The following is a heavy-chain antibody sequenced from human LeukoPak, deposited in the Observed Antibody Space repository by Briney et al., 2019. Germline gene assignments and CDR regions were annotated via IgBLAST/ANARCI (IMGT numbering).Heavy chain of an antibody. J-gene: IGHJ6*02. CDR3: ARDGSGGSYAIHLYYYYYGMDV. V-gene: IGHV3-48*01. CDR2: ISSSSSTI. CDR1: GFTFSSYS. Sequence: GGSLRLSCAASGFTFSSYSMNWVRQAPGKGLGWVSYISSSSSTIYYADSVKGRFTISRDNAKNSLYLQMNSLRAEDTAVYYCARDGSGGSYAIHLYYYYYGMDVWGQGTTVTVSS. D-gene: IGHD1-26*01.